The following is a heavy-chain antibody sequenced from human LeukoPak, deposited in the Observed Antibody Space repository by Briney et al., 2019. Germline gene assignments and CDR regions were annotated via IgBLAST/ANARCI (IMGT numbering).Heavy chain of an antibody. CDR1: GGSFSGYY. J-gene: IGHJ4*02. CDR3: ARVGSSWYLDSDY. Sequence: SGTLSLTCAVYGGSFSGYYWSWIRQPPGKGLEWIGEINHSGSTNYNPSLKSRVTISVDTSKNQFSLKLSSVTAADTAVYYCARVGSSWYLDSDYWGQGTLVTVSS. V-gene: IGHV4-34*01. D-gene: IGHD6-13*01. CDR2: INHSGST.